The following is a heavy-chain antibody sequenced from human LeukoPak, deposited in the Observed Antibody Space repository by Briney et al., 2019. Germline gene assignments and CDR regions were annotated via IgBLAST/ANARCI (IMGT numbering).Heavy chain of an antibody. Sequence: GGSLRLSCAASGFTFDDYAMHWVRQAPGKGLEWVSGISWNSGSIGYADSVKGRFTISKDNAKNSLYLQMNSLRAEDTAVYYCARAGGSTVSHSDYWGQGTLVTVSS. CDR1: GFTFDDYA. J-gene: IGHJ4*02. CDR2: ISWNSGSI. D-gene: IGHD4-17*01. CDR3: ARAGGSTVSHSDY. V-gene: IGHV3-9*01.